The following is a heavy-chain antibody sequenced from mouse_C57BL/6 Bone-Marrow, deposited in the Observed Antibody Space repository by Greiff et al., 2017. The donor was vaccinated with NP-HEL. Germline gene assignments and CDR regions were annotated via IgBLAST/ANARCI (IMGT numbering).Heavy chain of an antibody. V-gene: IGHV10-3*01. J-gene: IGHJ1*03. Sequence: DVMLVESGGGLVQPKGSLKLSCAASGFTFNTYAMHWVRQAPGKGLEWVARIRSKSSNYATYYADSVKDRFTISRDDSQSMLYLQMNNLKTEDTAMYYCVRDRYYYGSYWYFDVWGTGTTVTVSS. CDR2: IRSKSSNYAT. CDR3: VRDRYYYGSYWYFDV. D-gene: IGHD1-1*01. CDR1: GFTFNTYA.